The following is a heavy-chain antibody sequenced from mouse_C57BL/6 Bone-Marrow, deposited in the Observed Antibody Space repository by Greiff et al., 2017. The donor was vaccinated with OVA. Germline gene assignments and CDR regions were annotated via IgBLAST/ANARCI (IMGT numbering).Heavy chain of an antibody. V-gene: IGHV1-26*01. CDR3: ARPPLRSSWFAY. J-gene: IGHJ3*01. Sequence: EVKLQQSGPELVKPGASVKISCKASGYTFTDYYMNWVKQSHGKSLEWIGDINPNNGGTSYNQKFKGKATLTVDKSSSTAYMELRSLTSEDSAVYYCARPPLRSSWFAYWGQGTLVTVSA. CDR1: GYTFTDYY. D-gene: IGHD1-1*01. CDR2: INPNNGGT.